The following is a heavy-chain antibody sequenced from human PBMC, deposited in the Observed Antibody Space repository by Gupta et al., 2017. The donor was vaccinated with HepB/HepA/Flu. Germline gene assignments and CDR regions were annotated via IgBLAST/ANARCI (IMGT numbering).Heavy chain of an antibody. D-gene: IGHD2-2*01. J-gene: IGHJ3*01. CDR2: IWYYGSNR. V-gene: IGHV3-33*01. CDR1: GFTFGRNG. CDR3: ARLNLGDCSDTGCHGDALDV. Sequence: QVQLVESGGGVVQPGRSLGLSCAAAGFTFGRNGLHWVRQGPGKGLEGVAIIWYYGSNRYYADSVKGRFTISRDNSKNTVYVEMNSLRAEDTAVYYSARLNLGDCSDTGCHGDALDVWGQGTMVTVST.